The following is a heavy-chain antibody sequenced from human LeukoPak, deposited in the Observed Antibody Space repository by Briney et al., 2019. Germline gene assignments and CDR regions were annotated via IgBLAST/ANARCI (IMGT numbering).Heavy chain of an antibody. CDR2: INPNSGGT. Sequence: ASVKVSCKASGYTFTGYYMHWVRQAPGQGLEWMGRINPNSGGTNYAQKFQGRVTMTRDTSISTAYMELSRLRSDDTAVYYCARSLVWGDAFDIWGQGTMVTVSS. CDR3: ARSLVWGDAFDI. V-gene: IGHV1-2*06. CDR1: GYTFTGYY. J-gene: IGHJ3*02. D-gene: IGHD3-16*01.